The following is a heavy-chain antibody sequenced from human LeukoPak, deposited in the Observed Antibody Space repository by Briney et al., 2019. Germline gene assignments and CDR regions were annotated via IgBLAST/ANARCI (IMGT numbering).Heavy chain of an antibody. CDR1: GYTFTGYY. CDR2: INPNSGGT. V-gene: IGHV1-2*02. D-gene: IGHD3-22*01. J-gene: IGHJ5*02. CDR3: ARGPRVETYYYDSSGYSFDP. Sequence: ASVKVSCKASGYTFTGYYMHWVRQAPGQGLEWMRWINPNSGGTNYAQKFQGRVTMTRDTSISTAYMELSRLRSDDTAVYYCARGPRVETYYYDSSGYSFDPWGQGTLVTVSS.